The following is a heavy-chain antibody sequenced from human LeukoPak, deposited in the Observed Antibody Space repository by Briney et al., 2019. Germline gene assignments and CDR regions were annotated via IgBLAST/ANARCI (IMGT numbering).Heavy chain of an antibody. Sequence: GGSLTLSCATSGFNFSGSAIHWVRQASGKGLEWVGRIRSKANNYATTDVASVRGRFTISRDDSKNTAYLQMNSLKTEDTAVYYCTRPSFDSSVSGVVYWGQGTLVTVSS. CDR3: TRPSFDSSVSGVVY. CDR1: GFNFSGSA. CDR2: IRSKANNYAT. V-gene: IGHV3-73*01. J-gene: IGHJ4*02. D-gene: IGHD3-22*01.